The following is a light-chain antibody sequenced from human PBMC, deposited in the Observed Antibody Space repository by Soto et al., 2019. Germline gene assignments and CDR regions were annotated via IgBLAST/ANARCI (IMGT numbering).Light chain of an antibody. CDR1: QSVSSY. CDR3: QQRSNWPLT. Sequence: EIVLTQSPATLSLSPGERATLSCRASQSVSSYLAWYQQKPGQAPRLLIYDASNRATGIPARFSGSGSGTGFTLTISCLETEDFAVYYCQQRSNWPLTFGGGTKVDIK. J-gene: IGKJ4*01. V-gene: IGKV3-11*01. CDR2: DAS.